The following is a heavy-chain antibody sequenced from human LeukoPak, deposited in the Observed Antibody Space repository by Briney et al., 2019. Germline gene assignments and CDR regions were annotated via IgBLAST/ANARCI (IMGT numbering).Heavy chain of an antibody. V-gene: IGHV3-23*01. CDR3: AKDAIAAAESTY. J-gene: IGHJ4*02. CDR1: GFTFSSYA. CDR2: ISGSGGST. D-gene: IGHD6-13*01. Sequence: LSGGSRRLSCAASGFTFSSYAMSWVRQAPGKGLEWVSAISGSGGSTYYADSVKGRFTISRDNSKNTLYLQMNSLRAEDTAVYYCAKDAIAAAESTYWGQGTLVTVSS.